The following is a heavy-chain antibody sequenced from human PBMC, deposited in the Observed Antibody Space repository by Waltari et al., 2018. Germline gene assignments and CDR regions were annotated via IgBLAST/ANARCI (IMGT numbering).Heavy chain of an antibody. CDR2: IYTSGST. Sequence: QMQLQESCQGLVKPSQTLSLAFTFSGGSISSGSYYCSLYGRPAGKGLEWIGYIYTSGSTNYNPSLKSRVTISVDTSKNQFSLKLSSVTAADTAVYYCARDGEPGRPGYFDLWGRGTLVTVSS. D-gene: IGHD7-27*01. CDR3: ARDGEPGRPGYFDL. V-gene: IGHV4-61*09. CDR1: GGSISSGSYY. J-gene: IGHJ2*01.